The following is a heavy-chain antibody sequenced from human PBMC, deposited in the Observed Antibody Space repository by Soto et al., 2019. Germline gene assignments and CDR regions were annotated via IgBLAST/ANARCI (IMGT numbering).Heavy chain of an antibody. CDR3: ARTDRDFYGLDV. CDR2: ISAAGDP. V-gene: IGHV3-13*05. CDR1: GFTFRNYD. J-gene: IGHJ6*02. Sequence: EVQLVESGGGLVQPGGSLRLSCEASGFTFRNYDMHWVRQGTGKGLEWVSGISAAGDPDYADSVEGRFTISRENAQNSFFLQMNSLRVGEPAVYYCARTDRDFYGLDVWCQGTTVIVSS.